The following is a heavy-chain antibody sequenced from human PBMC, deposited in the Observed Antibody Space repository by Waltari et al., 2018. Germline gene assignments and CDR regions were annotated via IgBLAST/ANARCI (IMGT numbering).Heavy chain of an antibody. CDR2: VRSRDYNHTL. J-gene: IGHJ4*02. CDR3: ATGVVTMGPRRADY. CDR1: GFTFSDTA. D-gene: IGHD2-21*01. Sequence: EVRLVESGGGLVQPGGSLRLSCAASGFTFSDTAIQWVRQASGKGLEWVARVRSRDYNHTLSYGASVRGRFVVSRDDSTEMAYLQMNSLRTDDTAVYYCATGVVTMGPRRADYWGQGTLVTVSS. V-gene: IGHV3-73*01.